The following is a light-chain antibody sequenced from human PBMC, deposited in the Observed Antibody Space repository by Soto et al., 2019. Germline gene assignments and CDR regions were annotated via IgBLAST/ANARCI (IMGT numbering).Light chain of an antibody. CDR1: QSISRD. J-gene: IGKJ3*01. CDR2: GAS. V-gene: IGKV1-39*01. Sequence: DIPMTQSPSSLSASVGDRVTISCRASQSISRDLNWYQQKPGRAPKLLIYGASSLQSGVPPRFSGSGSGTDFTLTISSLQPEDFATYYCQQRYSIPPTFGPGTEVDFK. CDR3: QQRYSIPPT.